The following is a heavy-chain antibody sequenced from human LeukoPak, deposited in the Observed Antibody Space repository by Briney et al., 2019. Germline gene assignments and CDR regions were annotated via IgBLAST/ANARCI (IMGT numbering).Heavy chain of an antibody. J-gene: IGHJ4*02. CDR3: ARDDGLYYYDSSGYYLDY. Sequence: GGSLRLSCAASGFTSSSYSMNWVRQAPGKGLEWVSSISSSSSYIYYADSVKGRFTISRDNAKNSLYLQMNSLRAEDTAVYYCARDDGLYYYDSSGYYLDYWGQGTLVTVSS. V-gene: IGHV3-21*01. CDR2: ISSSSSYI. CDR1: GFTSSSYS. D-gene: IGHD3-22*01.